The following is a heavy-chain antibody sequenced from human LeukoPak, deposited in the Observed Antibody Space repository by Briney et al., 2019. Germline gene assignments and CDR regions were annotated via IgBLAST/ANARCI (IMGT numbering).Heavy chain of an antibody. J-gene: IGHJ6*04. CDR2: FDPEDGET. CDR3: ATVTITMVRGVRYGMDV. D-gene: IGHD3-10*01. Sequence: ASVKVSCKVSGYTLTELSMHWVRQAPGKGLEWMGGFDPEDGETIYAQKFQGRVTMTEDTSTGTAYVELSSLRSEDTAVYYCATVTITMVRGVRYGMDVWGKGTTVTVSS. CDR1: GYTLTELS. V-gene: IGHV1-24*01.